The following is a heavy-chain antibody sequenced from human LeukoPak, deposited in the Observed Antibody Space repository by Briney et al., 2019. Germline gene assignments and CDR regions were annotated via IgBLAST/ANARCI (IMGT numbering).Heavy chain of an antibody. CDR1: GFTFSSHW. CDR2: IKQDGSEK. Sequence: GGSLRLSCAASGFTFSSHWVSWVREAPGKGLEGVANIKQDGSEKYYVDSVKGRFTISRDNAKNSLYLQMNSLRAEDAAVYYCARDPTAKGTFDYWGQGTLVTVSS. CDR3: ARDPTAKGTFDY. V-gene: IGHV3-7*01. J-gene: IGHJ4*02. D-gene: IGHD5-18*01.